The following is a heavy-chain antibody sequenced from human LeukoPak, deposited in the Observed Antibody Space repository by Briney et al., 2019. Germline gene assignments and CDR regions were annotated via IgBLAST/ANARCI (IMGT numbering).Heavy chain of an antibody. V-gene: IGHV3-64D*06. D-gene: IGHD6-13*01. Sequence: GGSLRLSCAASGFTVSSNYMSWVRQAPGKGLEYVSAISSNGGSTYYADSVKGRFTISRDNSKNTLYLQMSSLRAEDTAVYYCVKSEQQLGPFDYWGQGTLVTVSS. CDR1: GFTVSSNY. CDR3: VKSEQQLGPFDY. J-gene: IGHJ4*02. CDR2: ISSNGGST.